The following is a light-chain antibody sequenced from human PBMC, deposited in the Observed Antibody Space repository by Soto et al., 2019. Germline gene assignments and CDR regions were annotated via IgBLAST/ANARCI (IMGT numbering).Light chain of an antibody. CDR2: GAS. CDR3: QQYNKWPPVT. J-gene: IGKJ4*01. V-gene: IGKV3-15*01. Sequence: EMVVTKSPGTLSLSPGERATLSCRASQIVSSSYLAWYQQKPGQAPRLLIHGASTRATGIPARFSGSGSGTEFTLTISSLQSEDFAVYYCQQYNKWPPVTFGGGTKVDIK. CDR1: QIVSSSY.